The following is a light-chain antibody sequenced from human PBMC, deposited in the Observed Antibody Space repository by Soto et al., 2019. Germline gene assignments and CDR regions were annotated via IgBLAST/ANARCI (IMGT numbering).Light chain of an antibody. CDR3: CSYAGSYGV. J-gene: IGLJ2*01. V-gene: IGLV2-11*01. CDR1: SSDVGGYNY. Sequence: QSALTQPRSVSGSPGQSVTISCTGTSSDVGGYNYVSWYQQHPGKAPKLMIYDVSKRPSRVPDRFSGSKSGNTASLTISGLQAEDEADYYFCSYAGSYGVFGGGTKLTV. CDR2: DVS.